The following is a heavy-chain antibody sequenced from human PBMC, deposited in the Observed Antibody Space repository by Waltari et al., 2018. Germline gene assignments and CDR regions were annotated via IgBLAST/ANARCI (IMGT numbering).Heavy chain of an antibody. CDR2: IDQSGST. V-gene: IGHV4-38-2*01. Sequence: QVQLQESGPGLVKPSEPLSLTCAFSGSSISFGYYWGGIRHPPGKGLEWIGSIDQSGSTNYNPSLKGRVTISVETSKNQFSLKRSAVTAADTAVYYWARGTGTRWFDPWGQGTLVTVSS. D-gene: IGHD1-1*01. J-gene: IGHJ5*02. CDR1: GSSISFGYY. CDR3: ARGTGTRWFDP.